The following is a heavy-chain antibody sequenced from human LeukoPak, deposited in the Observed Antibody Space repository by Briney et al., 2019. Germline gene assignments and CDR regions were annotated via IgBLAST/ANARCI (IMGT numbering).Heavy chain of an antibody. D-gene: IGHD2-21*02. V-gene: IGHV3-53*01. J-gene: IGHJ6*03. CDR3: ARGTVTLSYYYMDV. Sequence: GGSLRLSCAASGFTVSSNYMSWVRQAPGKGLEWFSVFYSGGDRYYADSVKGRFTISRDNSKNTLYLQMNSLRAEDTAVYYCARGTVTLSYYYMDVWGKGTTVTVSS. CDR2: FYSGGDR. CDR1: GFTVSSNY.